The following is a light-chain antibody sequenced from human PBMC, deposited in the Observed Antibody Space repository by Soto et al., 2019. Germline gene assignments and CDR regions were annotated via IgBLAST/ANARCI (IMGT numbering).Light chain of an antibody. CDR1: QSINNN. Sequence: EIVLTQSPATLSVAPGERATLSCRASQSINNNLAWYQQKPGQAPRLLIYGASARATGIPARFSGSGSGTEFTLTISRLQSEDFAVYCCQQYDTWPPTFGQGTKVE. CDR2: GAS. CDR3: QQYDTWPPT. J-gene: IGKJ1*01. V-gene: IGKV3-15*01.